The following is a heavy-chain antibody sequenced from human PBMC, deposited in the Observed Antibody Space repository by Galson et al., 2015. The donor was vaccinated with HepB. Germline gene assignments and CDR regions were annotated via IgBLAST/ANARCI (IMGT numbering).Heavy chain of an antibody. D-gene: IGHD2-15*01. J-gene: IGHJ6*02. CDR1: GFIFNNYV. CDR3: AKDLEGCSAETCYGWFYYYGLDV. V-gene: IGHV3-23*01. Sequence: SLRLSCAASGFIFNNYVMNWVRQAPGKGLEWVAGISGSGDRTFYADSVKGRFSISRDNSKNTLYLQMDSLRVEDTAIYYCAKDLEGCSAETCYGWFYYYGLDVWGQGTTVTVSS. CDR2: ISGSGDRT.